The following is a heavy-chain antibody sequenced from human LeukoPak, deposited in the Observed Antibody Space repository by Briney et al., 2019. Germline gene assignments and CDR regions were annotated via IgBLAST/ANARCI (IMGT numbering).Heavy chain of an antibody. CDR2: IGSSSIYK. D-gene: IGHD2-21*02. CDR1: GFSFNAYS. V-gene: IGHV3-21*04. Sequence: GSLRLSCAASGFSFNAYSMNWVRQAPGKGLEWVSFIGSSSIYKYYADSVKGRFTISRDNAKNSLYLQMSSLRAEDTAIYFCARGSTNGCYSPVDVWGKGTTVIVSS. J-gene: IGHJ6*04. CDR3: ARGSTNGCYSPVDV.